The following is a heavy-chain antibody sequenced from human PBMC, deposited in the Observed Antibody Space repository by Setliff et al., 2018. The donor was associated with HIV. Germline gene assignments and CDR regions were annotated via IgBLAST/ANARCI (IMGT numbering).Heavy chain of an antibody. V-gene: IGHV4-34*01. CDR1: GGSLSGYY. D-gene: IGHD2-21*02. CDR3: AREGDGIDF. Sequence: SETLSLTCAVYGGSLSGYYWTWIRQPPGKGLEWIGEINHSGSTNYNPSLKSRPTISVEASKNQISLKLTAVTAADSAVYYCAREGDGIDFWGQGTLVTVSS. J-gene: IGHJ4*02. CDR2: INHSGST.